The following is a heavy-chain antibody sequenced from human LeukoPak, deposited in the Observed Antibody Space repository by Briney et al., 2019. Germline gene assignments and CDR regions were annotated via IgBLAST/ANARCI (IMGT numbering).Heavy chain of an antibody. V-gene: IGHV4-59*01. D-gene: IGHD1-7*01. Sequence: SETLSLTCTVSDDSISDYYRGWIRQPPGKGLEWIGYFFNSGRSTYNPSLKSRVTISADTSKNHFSLKLNSVTTADTAVYYCARPVGNTRDAFNIWGQGTVVTVSS. CDR2: FFNSGRS. CDR1: DDSISDYY. CDR3: ARPVGNTRDAFNI. J-gene: IGHJ3*02.